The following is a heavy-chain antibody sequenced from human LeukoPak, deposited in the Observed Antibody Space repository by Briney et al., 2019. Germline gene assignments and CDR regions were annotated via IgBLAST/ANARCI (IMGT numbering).Heavy chain of an antibody. CDR3: ARDSSGPLGY. J-gene: IGHJ4*02. Sequence: GGPLRLSCAASGFTFSSYEMNWVRQAPGKGLEWVSYISSSSSTIHYADSVKGRLTISRDNAKNSLYLQMNSLRAEDTAVYYCARDSSGPLGYWGQGTLVTVSS. D-gene: IGHD3-22*01. V-gene: IGHV3-48*03. CDR1: GFTFSSYE. CDR2: ISSSSSTI.